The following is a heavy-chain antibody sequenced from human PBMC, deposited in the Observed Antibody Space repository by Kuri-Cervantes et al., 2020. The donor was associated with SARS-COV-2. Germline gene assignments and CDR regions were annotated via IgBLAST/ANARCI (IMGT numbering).Heavy chain of an antibody. J-gene: IGHJ6*02. CDR3: ARFSSGYYGSGSYYATYYYGMDV. D-gene: IGHD3-10*01. V-gene: IGHV4-59*12. Sequence: SETLSLTCTVSGGSISSYYWSWIRQPPGKGLEWIGYIYYSGSTNYNPSLKSRVTISVDTSKNQFSLKLSTVTAADTAVYYGARFSSGYYGSGSYYATYYYGMDVWGQGTTVTVSS. CDR2: IYYSGST. CDR1: GGSISSYY.